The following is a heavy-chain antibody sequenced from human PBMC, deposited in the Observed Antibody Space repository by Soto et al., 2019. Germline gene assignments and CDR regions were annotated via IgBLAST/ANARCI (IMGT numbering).Heavy chain of an antibody. CDR1: GGTFSSYA. Sequence: QVQLVQSGAEVKKPGSSVKVSCKASGGTFSSYAISWVRQAPGQGLEWMGGIITICGTANYAQKIQGRVTIPADESTSTVYMELSSLRSEYTAVYYCARDGHYDDSSGYYGLDHPRYYYFDYWGQGTLVTVSS. V-gene: IGHV1-69*01. J-gene: IGHJ4*02. CDR3: ARDGHYDDSSGYYGLDHPRYYYFDY. D-gene: IGHD3-22*01. CDR2: IITICGTA.